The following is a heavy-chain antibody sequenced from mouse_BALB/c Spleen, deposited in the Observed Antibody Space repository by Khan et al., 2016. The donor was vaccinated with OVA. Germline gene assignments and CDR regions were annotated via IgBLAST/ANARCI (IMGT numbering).Heavy chain of an antibody. CDR1: GYSITSDYA. J-gene: IGHJ2*01. D-gene: IGHD1-1*01. Sequence: EVQLQESGPGLVKPSQSLSLTCTVTGYSITSDYAWNWLRQFPGNKLEWMGYISYSGRTSYNPSLKSRISITRDTSKNQFFLPLNSVTTDDTATYYCARSVTITTVVATDFDYWGQGTTLTVSS. CDR3: ARSVTITTVVATDFDY. CDR2: ISYSGRT. V-gene: IGHV3-2*02.